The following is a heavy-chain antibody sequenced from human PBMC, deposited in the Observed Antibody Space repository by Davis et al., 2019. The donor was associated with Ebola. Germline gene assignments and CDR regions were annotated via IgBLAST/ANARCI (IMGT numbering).Heavy chain of an antibody. CDR2: IYDSGST. Sequence: SETLSLTCAVYGGSFSGYYWSWIRQHPGKGLEWIGYIYDSGSTYYNPSLMSRVTISGDTSKNQFSLRLTSVTAADTAVYYCARDIRLYDSSGFAYFDYWGQGALVTVSS. J-gene: IGHJ4*02. D-gene: IGHD3-22*01. CDR3: ARDIRLYDSSGFAYFDY. V-gene: IGHV4-34*09. CDR1: GGSFSGYY.